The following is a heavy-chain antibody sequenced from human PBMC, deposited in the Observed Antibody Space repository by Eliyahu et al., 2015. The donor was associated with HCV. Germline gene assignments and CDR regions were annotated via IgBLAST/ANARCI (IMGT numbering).Heavy chain of an antibody. CDR2: IYYNGDK. CDR3: AHRLMQEILVLGSDAFDI. V-gene: IGHV2-5*01. CDR1: GFSLSTTAVG. D-gene: IGHD2-15*01. J-gene: IGHJ3*02. Sequence: QITLEESGPTLVKPTQTLTLTCTFSGFSLSTTAVGVGWLRQSPRKAPEWLALIYYNGDKRYSPSLKSRLTITKDTSKNQVVLTMTDMDPVDTATYYCAHRLMQEILVLGSDAFDIWGQGTMVTVSS.